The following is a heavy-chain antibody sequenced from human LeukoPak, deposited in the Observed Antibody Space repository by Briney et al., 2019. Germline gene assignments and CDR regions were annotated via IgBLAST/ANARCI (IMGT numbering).Heavy chain of an antibody. CDR1: GGSFSGYY. J-gene: IGHJ4*02. CDR2: INHSGST. D-gene: IGHD3-9*01. CDR3: AKQNILTGYYSE. V-gene: IGHV4-34*01. Sequence: SETLSLTCAVYGGSFSGYYWSWIRQPPGKGLEWIGEINHSGSTNYNPSLKSRVTISVDTSKNQFSLKLSSVTAADTAVYYCAKQNILTGYYSEWGQGTLVTVSS.